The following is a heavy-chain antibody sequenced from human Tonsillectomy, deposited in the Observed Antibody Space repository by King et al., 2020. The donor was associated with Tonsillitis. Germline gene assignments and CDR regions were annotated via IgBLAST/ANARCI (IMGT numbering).Heavy chain of an antibody. CDR3: ARGLRYFEWSPTGPSYFYYGSDI. Sequence: QLQEWGAGLMKTSRTLSLTCGVSGGSFSDYFWTWIRQSPGKGLEWIGDINQSGFTDYNPSLKSRLTMSVDTSKSQFSLKLTSVTAADTAVYYCARGLRYFEWSPTGPSYFYYGSDIWSQGTTVTVSS. D-gene: IGHD3-9*01. J-gene: IGHJ6*02. V-gene: IGHV4-34*01. CDR2: INQSGFT. CDR1: GGSFSDYF.